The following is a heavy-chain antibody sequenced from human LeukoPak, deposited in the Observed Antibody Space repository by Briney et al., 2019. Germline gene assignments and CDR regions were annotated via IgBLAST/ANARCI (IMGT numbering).Heavy chain of an antibody. J-gene: IGHJ4*02. Sequence: GASVKVSCKASGGTFSSYAISWVRQAPGQGLEWMGRIIPILGIANYAQKFQGRVTITADKSTSTAYMELSSLRSEDTAVYYCARSYDSSGTLPGYWGQGTLVTVSS. CDR2: IIPILGIA. V-gene: IGHV1-69*04. D-gene: IGHD3-22*01. CDR3: ARSYDSSGTLPGY. CDR1: GGTFSSYA.